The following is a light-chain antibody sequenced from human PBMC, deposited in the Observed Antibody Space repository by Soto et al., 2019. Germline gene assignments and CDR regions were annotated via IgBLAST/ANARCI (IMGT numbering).Light chain of an antibody. CDR3: QQLGSYPIT. CDR2: AAS. V-gene: IGKV1-9*01. Sequence: IQLTQSPSSLSASVGDRVTITCRASQGISSYLAWYQQKPGKAPKLLIYAASTLQSGVPSRFSGSGSGTDFTLTISSLQPEDSATYYCQQLGSYPITFGQGTRLE. CDR1: QGISSY. J-gene: IGKJ5*01.